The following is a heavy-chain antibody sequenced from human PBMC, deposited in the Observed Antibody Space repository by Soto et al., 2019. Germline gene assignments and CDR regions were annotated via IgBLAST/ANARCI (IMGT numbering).Heavy chain of an antibody. CDR2: IYYSGST. CDR3: ARVGGIAAAGPAEYFQH. D-gene: IGHD6-13*01. J-gene: IGHJ1*01. Sequence: QVQLQESGPGLVKPSQTLSLTCTFSGGSISSGGYYWSWIRQHPGKGLEWIGYIYYSGSTYYNPSLKSRVTISVDTSKNQFSLKLSSVTAADTAVYYCARVGGIAAAGPAEYFQHWGQGTLVTVSS. CDR1: GGSISSGGYY. V-gene: IGHV4-31*03.